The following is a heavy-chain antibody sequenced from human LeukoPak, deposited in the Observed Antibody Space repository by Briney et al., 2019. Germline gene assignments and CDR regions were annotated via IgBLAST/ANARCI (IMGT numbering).Heavy chain of an antibody. CDR2: IYYSGNT. D-gene: IGHD3/OR15-3a*01. Sequence: PSETLSLTCTVSGVSISSSNSYRGWIRQPPGKGLEWIGSIYYSGNTYYNASLKSQVSISIDTSKNRFSLKLTSVTAADTAVYYCARQTGSGLFTLPGGQGTLVTVSS. V-gene: IGHV4-39*01. CDR3: ARQTGSGLFTLP. CDR1: GVSISSSNSY. J-gene: IGHJ4*02.